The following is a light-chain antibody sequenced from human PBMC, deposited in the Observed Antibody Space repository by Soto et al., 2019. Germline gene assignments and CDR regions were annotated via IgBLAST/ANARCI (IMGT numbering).Light chain of an antibody. Sequence: QSALTQPASVSGSPGQSITISCTGSSNDIGAYKYVSWYQQYPGKAPKLIIFEVSNRPSGVSNRFSGSKSGNTASLTIAGLPAEAEADYHCSSYTTGSTLYVFGGGTKLTV. J-gene: IGLJ1*01. CDR2: EVS. V-gene: IGLV2-14*01. CDR1: SNDIGAYKY. CDR3: SSYTTGSTLYV.